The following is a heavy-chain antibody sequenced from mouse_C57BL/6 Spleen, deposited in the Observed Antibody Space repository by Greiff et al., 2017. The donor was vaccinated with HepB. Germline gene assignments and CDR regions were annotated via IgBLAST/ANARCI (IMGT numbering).Heavy chain of an antibody. Sequence: EVQGVESGPGMVKPSQSLSLTCTVTGYSITSGYDWHWIRHFPGNKLEWMGYISYSGSTNYNPSLKSRISITHDTSKNHFFLKLNSVTTEDTATYYCARDRGYYYGSDWYFDVWGTGTTVTVSS. CDR2: ISYSGST. J-gene: IGHJ1*03. D-gene: IGHD1-1*01. V-gene: IGHV3-1*01. CDR3: ARDRGYYYGSDWYFDV. CDR1: GYSITSGYD.